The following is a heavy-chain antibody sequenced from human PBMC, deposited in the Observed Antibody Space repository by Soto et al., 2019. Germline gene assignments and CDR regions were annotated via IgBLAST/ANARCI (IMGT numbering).Heavy chain of an antibody. D-gene: IGHD5-12*01. Sequence: QVQLVESGGGVVQPGRSLRLSCAASGFTFSSYGMHWVRQAPGKGLEWVAVISYDGSNKYYADSVKGRFTISRDNSKNTLYLQMNSLRGEDTAVYYCAKDRPKWWLREGLDYWGQGTLVTVSS. CDR2: ISYDGSNK. CDR3: AKDRPKWWLREGLDY. CDR1: GFTFSSYG. V-gene: IGHV3-30*18. J-gene: IGHJ4*02.